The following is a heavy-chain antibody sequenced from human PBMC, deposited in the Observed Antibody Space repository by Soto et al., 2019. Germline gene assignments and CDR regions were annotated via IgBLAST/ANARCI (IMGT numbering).Heavy chain of an antibody. Sequence: GGSLRLSCAASGFTFSSYAMSWVRQAPGKGPEWVSGISAAYSTYYADSVKGRFTISRDNSKSTLYLQMNSLRAEDTALYYCAKHRGYNYGIDYWGQGTLVTSPQ. V-gene: IGHV3-23*01. CDR2: ISAAYST. CDR1: GFTFSSYA. J-gene: IGHJ4*02. D-gene: IGHD5-18*01. CDR3: AKHRGYNYGIDY.